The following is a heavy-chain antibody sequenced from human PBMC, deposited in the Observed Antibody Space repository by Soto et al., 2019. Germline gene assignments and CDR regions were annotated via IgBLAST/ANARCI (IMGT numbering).Heavy chain of an antibody. J-gene: IGHJ6*04. CDR1: GYTFTSYD. D-gene: IGHD3-3*01. Sequence: ASVKVSCKASGYTFTSYDINWVRQATGQGLEWMGWMNPNSGNTGYAQKFQGRVTMTRNTSISTAYMELSSLRSEDTAVYYCARVGVGILRFLEWLALDGWGKGTTVTVSS. CDR2: MNPNSGNT. V-gene: IGHV1-8*01. CDR3: ARVGVGILRFLEWLALDG.